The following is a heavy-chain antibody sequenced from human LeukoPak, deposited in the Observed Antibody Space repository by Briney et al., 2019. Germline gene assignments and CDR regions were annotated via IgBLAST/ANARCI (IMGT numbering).Heavy chain of an antibody. CDR3: ARHSTSSIYSGMDV. V-gene: IGHV5-51*01. D-gene: IGHD2/OR15-2a*01. Sequence: GESLKISCKGSGYSFTSYWIGWVRQMPGKGLEWMGIIYPGDSQPGDSDTRYSPSFQGQVTISADKSISTAYLQWSSLKASDTAVYYCARHSTSSIYSGMDVWGQGTTVTVSS. CDR1: GYSFTSYW. CDR2: IYPGDSQPGDSDT. J-gene: IGHJ6*02.